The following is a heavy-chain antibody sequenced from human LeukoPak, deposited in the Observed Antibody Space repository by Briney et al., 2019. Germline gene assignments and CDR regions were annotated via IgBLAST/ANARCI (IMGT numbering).Heavy chain of an antibody. CDR2: ISVYNGDT. CDR3: ARAYCVGDCTVLHIYFDN. Sequence: ASVKVSCKASGYTFTGYYMHWVRQAPGQGLEWMGWISVYNGDTNYAQKLQGRLTMTTDTTTSTAYMELGRLRSDDTAVYYCARAYCVGDCTVLHIYFDNWGQGTLVTVSS. D-gene: IGHD2-21*02. J-gene: IGHJ4*02. V-gene: IGHV1-18*04. CDR1: GYTFTGYY.